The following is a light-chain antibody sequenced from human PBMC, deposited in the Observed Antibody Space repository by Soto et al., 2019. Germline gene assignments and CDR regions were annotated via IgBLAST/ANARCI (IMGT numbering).Light chain of an antibody. J-gene: IGLJ3*02. CDR3: AAWDDSLNGVV. V-gene: IGLV1-44*01. CDR1: SSNIGSNT. CDR2: TIN. Sequence: QSVLTQPPSASGTPGQRVTLSCSGSSSNIGSNTVNWYQPLPGTAPKLLIYTINQRPSGDPDRFSGSWSGTSASLAISGLQSEDESHYYCAAWDDSLNGVVFGGGTKVTVL.